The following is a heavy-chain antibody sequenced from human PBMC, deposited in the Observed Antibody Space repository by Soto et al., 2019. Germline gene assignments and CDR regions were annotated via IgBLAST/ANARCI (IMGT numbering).Heavy chain of an antibody. CDR2: ISGSGGST. J-gene: IGHJ4*02. D-gene: IGHD2-15*01. CDR3: AKPSGVGYCSGGSCYSIGYFDY. CDR1: GFTFSSYA. V-gene: IGHV3-23*01. Sequence: GGSLRLSCAASGFTFSSYAMSWVRQAPGKGLEWVSAISGSGGSTYYADSVKGRFTISRDNSKNTRFMQMNSLRAEDTAVYYCAKPSGVGYCSGGSCYSIGYFDYWGQGSLVTVSS.